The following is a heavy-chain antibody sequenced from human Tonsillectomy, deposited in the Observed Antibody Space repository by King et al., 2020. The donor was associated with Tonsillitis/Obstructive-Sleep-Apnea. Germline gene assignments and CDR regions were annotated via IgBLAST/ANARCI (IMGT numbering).Heavy chain of an antibody. CDR2: IKSKTDGGTT. D-gene: IGHD3-9*01. V-gene: IGHV3-15*01. J-gene: IGHJ4*02. Sequence: VQLVESGGGLVKPGGSLRLSCAASGFTFSHAWMSWVRQAPGKGLEWVGRIKSKTDGGTTDYAAPVIGRFTISSDDTKNTLYLQMNSLNTEDTAVYYCTTDLRLLTYWGQGTLVTVSS. CDR3: TTDLRLLTY. CDR1: GFTFSHAW.